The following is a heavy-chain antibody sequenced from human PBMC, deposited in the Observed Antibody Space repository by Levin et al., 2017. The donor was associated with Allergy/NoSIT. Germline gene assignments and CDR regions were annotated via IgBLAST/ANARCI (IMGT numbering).Heavy chain of an antibody. D-gene: IGHD2-21*02. Sequence: SGPTLVKPTETLTLTCTVSGFSLSNARMGVSWIRQPPGKALEWLAHIFSNDEKSYSTSLKSRLTISKDTSKSQVVLTMTNMDPVDTATYYCASIVCGGDCYSSVSDWFDPWGQGTLVTVSS. V-gene: IGHV2-26*01. J-gene: IGHJ5*02. CDR1: GFSLSNARMG. CDR3: ASIVCGGDCYSSVSDWFDP. CDR2: IFSNDEK.